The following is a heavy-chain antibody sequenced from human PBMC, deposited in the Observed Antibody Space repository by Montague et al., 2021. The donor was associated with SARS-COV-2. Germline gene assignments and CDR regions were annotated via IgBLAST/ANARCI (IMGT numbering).Heavy chain of an antibody. Sequence: SETRSLTCTVSGGSISSSSYYWGWIRQPPGKGLEWIGSIYYSGSTYSNPTLKSRVTISVDTSQNQFSLKLSSVTAADTAVYYCARDESLAAAVSTALMYYYAYSEDHWGQGTLVTVSS. D-gene: IGHD6-13*01. J-gene: IGHJ4*02. V-gene: IGHV4-39*02. CDR2: IYYSGST. CDR3: ARDESLAAAVSTALMYYYAYSEDH. CDR1: GGSISSSSYY.